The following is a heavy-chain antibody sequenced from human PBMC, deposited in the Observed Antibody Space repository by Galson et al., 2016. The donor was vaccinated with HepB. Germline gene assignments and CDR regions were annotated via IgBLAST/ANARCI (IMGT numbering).Heavy chain of an antibody. J-gene: IGHJ4*02. Sequence: SLRLSCAASGFTFSSYAMHWVRQAPGKGLEWVAVVSYDGSNKYYADSVKGRFTISRDNSKNTLYLQMNSLRAEDTAVYYCARDEGPGLFSYNFDYWGQGTLVTVSS. CDR1: GFTFSSYA. D-gene: IGHD3-9*01. V-gene: IGHV3-30-3*01. CDR3: ARDEGPGLFSYNFDY. CDR2: VSYDGSNK.